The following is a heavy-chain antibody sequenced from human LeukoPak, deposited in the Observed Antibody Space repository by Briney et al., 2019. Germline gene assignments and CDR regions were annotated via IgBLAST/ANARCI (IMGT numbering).Heavy chain of an antibody. CDR2: ISYSGSY. D-gene: IGHD2-21*01. CDR3: ARHFARAFDI. J-gene: IGHJ3*02. V-gene: IGHV4-39*01. Sequence: SETLSLTCTVSGGSISSSTYYWGWIRQPPGKGLEWIGSISYSGSYYYNPSLKSRVTISVDTSKNQFSLKLSSVTAADTAVYYCARHFARAFDIWGQGTMVTVSS. CDR1: GGSISSSTYY.